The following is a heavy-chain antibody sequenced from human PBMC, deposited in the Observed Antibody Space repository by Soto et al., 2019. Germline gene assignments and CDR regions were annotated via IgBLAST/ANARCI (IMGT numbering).Heavy chain of an antibody. D-gene: IGHD3-10*01. CDR3: ARLLWFGELSSNWFDP. V-gene: IGHV1-3*01. J-gene: IGHJ5*02. CDR1: GYTFTSYA. Sequence: ASVKVSCKASGYTFTSYAMHWVRQAPGQRLEWMGWINAGNGNTKYSQKFQGRVTITRDTSASTAYMELSSLRSEDTAVYYCARLLWFGELSSNWFDPWGQGTLVTVSS. CDR2: INAGNGNT.